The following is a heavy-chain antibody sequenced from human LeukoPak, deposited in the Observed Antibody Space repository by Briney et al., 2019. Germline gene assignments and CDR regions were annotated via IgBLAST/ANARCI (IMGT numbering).Heavy chain of an antibody. Sequence: PGGSLRLSCAASGFAASGFTFSTFGMHWVRQAPGKGLEWVAFIRYDGSNKYYADSVKGRFTISRDDSKNTLYLQMNSLRAEDTAVYYCAREGRWRYDILTGYFDYWGQGTLVTVSS. V-gene: IGHV3-30*02. J-gene: IGHJ4*02. CDR1: GFTFSTFG. CDR3: AREGRWRYDILTGYFDY. D-gene: IGHD3-9*01. CDR2: IRYDGSNK.